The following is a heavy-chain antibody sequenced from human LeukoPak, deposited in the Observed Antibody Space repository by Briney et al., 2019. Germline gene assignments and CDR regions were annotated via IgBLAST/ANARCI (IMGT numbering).Heavy chain of an antibody. J-gene: IGHJ3*02. CDR3: ARRYYDFWSGYYITNVAFDI. D-gene: IGHD3-3*01. Sequence: GESLKISCKGSGYSFTSYWIGWVRQMPGKGLEWMGIIYPGDSDTRYSPSFQGQVTISADKSISTAYLQWSSLKASDTAMYYCARRYYDFWSGYYITNVAFDIWGQGTMVTVSS. CDR2: IYPGDSDT. V-gene: IGHV5-51*01. CDR1: GYSFTSYW.